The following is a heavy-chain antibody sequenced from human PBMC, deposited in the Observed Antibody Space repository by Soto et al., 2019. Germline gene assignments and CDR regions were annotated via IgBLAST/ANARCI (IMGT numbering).Heavy chain of an antibody. Sequence: QVQLQQWGAGLLKPSETLSLTCAVYGQSFSGHTWSWIRQSPGKGLEWIGEISQSGSTYYNPSLKTRVTTSADTSKNQFSLTLNSVTAADTGVFYCARGSGIAVIPGELEDVHYDYWGQGTLVSVSS. CDR3: ARGSGIAVIPGELEDVHYDY. CDR2: ISQSGST. D-gene: IGHD2-2*01. J-gene: IGHJ4*02. V-gene: IGHV4-34*01. CDR1: GQSFSGHT.